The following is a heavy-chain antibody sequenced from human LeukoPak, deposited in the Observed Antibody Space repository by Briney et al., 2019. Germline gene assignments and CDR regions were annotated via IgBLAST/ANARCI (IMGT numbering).Heavy chain of an antibody. D-gene: IGHD3-9*01. CDR1: GFTFDDYA. J-gene: IGHJ5*02. CDR3: ARRDYDILTGYGNWFDP. V-gene: IGHV3-9*01. CDR2: ISWNSGSI. Sequence: PGGSLRLSCAASGFTFDDYAMHWVRQAPGKGLEWVSGISWNSGSIGYADSVKGRFTISRDNAKNSLYLQMNSLRAEDTAVYYCARRDYDILTGYGNWFDPWGQGTLVTVSS.